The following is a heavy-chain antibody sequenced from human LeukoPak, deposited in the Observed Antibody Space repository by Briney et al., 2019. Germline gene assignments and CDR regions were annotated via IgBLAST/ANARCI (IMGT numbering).Heavy chain of an antibody. J-gene: IGHJ2*01. D-gene: IGHD3-22*01. CDR2: ISSSSSYI. Sequence: PGGSLRLSCAASGFAFSNFAMHWVRQAPGKGLEWVSSISSSSSYIYYADSVKGRFTISRDNAKNSLYLQMNSLRAEDTAVYYCARPHYYDSSGTYWYFDLWGRGTLVTVSS. CDR3: ARPHYYDSSGTYWYFDL. V-gene: IGHV3-21*01. CDR1: GFAFSNFA.